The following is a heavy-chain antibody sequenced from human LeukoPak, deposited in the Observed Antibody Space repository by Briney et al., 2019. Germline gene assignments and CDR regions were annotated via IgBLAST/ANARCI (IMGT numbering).Heavy chain of an antibody. CDR2: ISYDGSNK. CDR3: ARVAYSGSYFDY. Sequence: GGSLRLSCAASGFTFSSYAMHWVRQAPGKGLEWVAVISYDGSNKYYADSVKGRFTISRDNSKNTLYLQMNGLRAEDTAVYYCARVAYSGSYFDYWGQGTLVTVSS. D-gene: IGHD1-26*01. J-gene: IGHJ4*02. V-gene: IGHV3-30*04. CDR1: GFTFSSYA.